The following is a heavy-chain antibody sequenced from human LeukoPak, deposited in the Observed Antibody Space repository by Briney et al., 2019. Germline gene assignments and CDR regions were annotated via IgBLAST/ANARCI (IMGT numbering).Heavy chain of an antibody. Sequence: HPGGSLRLSCAASGFTFSSYGMHWVRQAPGKGLEWVAFIRYDGNNKYYADSVKGRFTISRDNSKNTLYLQMNSLRTEDTAVYYCAKDYFGFGNGVYYFDYWGHGTLVTVSS. D-gene: IGHD3-10*01. CDR3: AKDYFGFGNGVYYFDY. J-gene: IGHJ4*01. CDR1: GFTFSSYG. V-gene: IGHV3-30*02. CDR2: IRYDGNNK.